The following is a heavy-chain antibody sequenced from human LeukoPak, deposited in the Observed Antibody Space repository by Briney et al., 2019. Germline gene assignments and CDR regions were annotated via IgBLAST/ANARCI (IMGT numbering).Heavy chain of an antibody. V-gene: IGHV4-39*07. Sequence: SETLSLTCIVSGGSISSSSYYWGWIRQPPGKGLEWIGEINHSGSTNYNPSLKSRVTISVDTSKNQFSLKLSSVTAADTAVYYCARRVYDSSGYWYYYYYMDVWGKGTTVTISS. J-gene: IGHJ6*03. CDR2: INHSGST. CDR3: ARRVYDSSGYWYYYYYMDV. CDR1: GGSISSSSYY. D-gene: IGHD3-22*01.